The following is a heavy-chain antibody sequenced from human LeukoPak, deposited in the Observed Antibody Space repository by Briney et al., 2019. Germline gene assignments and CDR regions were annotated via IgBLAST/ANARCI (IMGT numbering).Heavy chain of an antibody. Sequence: TTSETLSLTCTVSGVSISSGDYHWNWIRQPPGRGLEWIGYISYSGNTYYNPSLKSRLTISLDTSRSQISLRLSSVTAADTAVYYCAREKVPENNYYYGMDVWGQGTTVAVSS. V-gene: IGHV4-30-4*01. CDR2: ISYSGNT. D-gene: IGHD2-2*01. J-gene: IGHJ6*02. CDR3: AREKVPENNYYYGMDV. CDR1: GVSISSGDYH.